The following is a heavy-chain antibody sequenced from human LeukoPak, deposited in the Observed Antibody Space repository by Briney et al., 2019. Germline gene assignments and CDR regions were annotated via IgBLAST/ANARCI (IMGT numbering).Heavy chain of an antibody. CDR3: ARSTNRVDS. CDR2: MYKSGTT. D-gene: IGHD1-14*01. Sequence: PSQTLSLTCTVSGASIRGSITIGTSYWNWIRQPAGKGLEWIGRMYKSGTTINYNPSLKSRVTISVDTSKNQFSRNVTSVTAADTAVYYCARSTNRVDSWGQGTLVTVSS. V-gene: IGHV4-61*02. J-gene: IGHJ4*02. CDR1: GASIRGSITIGTSY.